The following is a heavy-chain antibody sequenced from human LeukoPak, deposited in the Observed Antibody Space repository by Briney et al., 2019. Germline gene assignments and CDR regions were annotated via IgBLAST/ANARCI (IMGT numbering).Heavy chain of an antibody. V-gene: IGHV3-9*01. CDR1: GFTFDDYA. CDR3: AKDRTSMVATFLDH. J-gene: IGHJ4*02. CDR2: NRWKHGRI. Sequence: GGSVRLSCAASGFTFDDYAMHWVRHASGRGLEWVSRNRWKHGRIAYAAAVKGRFTISRDNAKHSLYLQMNSLRPEDTALYYCAKDRTSMVATFLDHWGQGTLVTVST. D-gene: IGHD5-12*01.